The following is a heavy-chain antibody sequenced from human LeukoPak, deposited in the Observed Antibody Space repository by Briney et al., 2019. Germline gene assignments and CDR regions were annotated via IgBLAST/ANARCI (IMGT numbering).Heavy chain of an antibody. V-gene: IGHV4-59*01. CDR1: GGSISSYY. D-gene: IGHD3-22*01. Sequence: SETLSLTCTVSGGSISSYYWSWIRQPPGKGLEWIGYIGDSGSTNYNPSLKRRVTISVATSKHQFSLKLSSVTAAETVVYYCAGDRHYYDSSGYYSIFDCWGQGTLVTVSS. J-gene: IGHJ4*02. CDR2: IGDSGST. CDR3: AGDRHYYDSSGYYSIFDC.